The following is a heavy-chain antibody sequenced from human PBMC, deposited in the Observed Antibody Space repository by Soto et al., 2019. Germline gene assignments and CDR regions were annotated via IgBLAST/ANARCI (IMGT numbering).Heavy chain of an antibody. D-gene: IGHD3-16*01. CDR1: GFPFADYY. Sequence: PGGSLRLSCAASGFPFADYYMSWIRQAPGKGLEWLSNINSNGGTKHYADSVRGRFTISRDNAKKSLYLEMNSLRAEDTAVYYCARDLGGGRYWGRATLVTVSS. V-gene: IGHV3-11*01. J-gene: IGHJ4*02. CDR2: INSNGGTK. CDR3: ARDLGGGRY.